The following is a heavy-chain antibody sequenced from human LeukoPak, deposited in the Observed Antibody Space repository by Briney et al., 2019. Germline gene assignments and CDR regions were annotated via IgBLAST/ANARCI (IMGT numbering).Heavy chain of an antibody. D-gene: IGHD5-12*01. V-gene: IGHV3-48*04. Sequence: PGGSLRLSCAASGFTFSSYSMNWVRQAPGKGLEWVSYISSSSSTIYCADSVKGRFTISRDNAKNSLYLQMNSLRAEDTAVYYCARDGLSGYAPVPFDYWGQGTLVTVSS. J-gene: IGHJ4*02. CDR2: ISSSSSTI. CDR1: GFTFSSYS. CDR3: ARDGLSGYAPVPFDY.